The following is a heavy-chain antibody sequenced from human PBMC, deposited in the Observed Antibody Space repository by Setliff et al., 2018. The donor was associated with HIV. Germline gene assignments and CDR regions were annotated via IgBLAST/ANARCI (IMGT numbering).Heavy chain of an antibody. Sequence: SGPTLVNPTQTLTLTCTFSGFSLSTSGVGVGWIRQPPGKALEWLAVIYWNDDKRYSPSLKSRLTISKDTSKNQVVLTMTNMDPVDTATYYCAHTRGELLWFGELSIEEAFEIWGQGTMVTVSS. V-gene: IGHV2-5*01. CDR2: IYWNDDK. CDR3: AHTRGELLWFGELSIEEAFEI. CDR1: GFSLSTSGVG. J-gene: IGHJ3*02. D-gene: IGHD3-10*01.